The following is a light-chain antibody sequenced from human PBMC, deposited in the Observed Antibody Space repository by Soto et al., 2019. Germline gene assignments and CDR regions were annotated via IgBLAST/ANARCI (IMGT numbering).Light chain of an antibody. CDR2: EVS. CDR1: SSDVGGYNY. V-gene: IGLV2-14*01. Sequence: QSALTPPASVSGSPGQSITISCTGTSSDVGGYNYVSWYQQHPGKAPKLMIYEVSNRPSGVSNRFSGSKSGNTASLTISGLQAEDEADYYCSSYTTSSTRVFGPGTKVTVL. CDR3: SSYTTSSTRV. J-gene: IGLJ1*01.